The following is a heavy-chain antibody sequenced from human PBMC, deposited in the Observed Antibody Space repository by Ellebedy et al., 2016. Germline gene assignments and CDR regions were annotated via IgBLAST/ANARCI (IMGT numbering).Heavy chain of an antibody. J-gene: IGHJ6*03. V-gene: IGHV4-31*03. CDR1: GGSVSSGAYY. CDR3: AREDYSDYFYLDV. CDR2: IYYSGDT. Sequence: SETLSLTXSVSGGSVSSGAYYWTWIRQHPGKGLEWIGYIYYSGDTFYNPSLKSRVTMSVDTSKNQFSLKLTSVTAADTGVYYCAREDYSDYFYLDVWGKGTSVTVSS.